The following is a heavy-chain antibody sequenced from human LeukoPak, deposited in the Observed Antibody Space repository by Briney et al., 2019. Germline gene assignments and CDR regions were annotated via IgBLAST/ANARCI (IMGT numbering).Heavy chain of an antibody. J-gene: IGHJ4*02. CDR2: LGKSGST. Sequence: GGSLRLSCAASGFTFSYYAISWVRQAPGKGLEWVSTLGKSGSTYYADSVKGRFTISRDNSKSTLYLQMNSLRAEDTAVYYCAKRDSAGLHYFDYWSQGTLVTVSS. CDR3: AKRDSAGLHYFDY. V-gene: IGHV3-23*01. CDR1: GFTFSYYA. D-gene: IGHD5-18*01.